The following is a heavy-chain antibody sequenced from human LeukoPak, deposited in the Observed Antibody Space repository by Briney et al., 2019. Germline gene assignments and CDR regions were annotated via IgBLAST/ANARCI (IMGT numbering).Heavy chain of an antibody. V-gene: IGHV4-4*07. CDR1: GGSISSYY. Sequence: PSETLSLTCTVSGGSISSYYWSWIRQPAGKGLEWIGRINTSGNSNDNASPRRRVTMSVDESTNKFALNLMSVTVADTAVYYCAREGGGRRWLDHWGQGTLVTVSS. CDR2: INTSGNS. D-gene: IGHD1-14*01. J-gene: IGHJ5*02. CDR3: AREGGGRRWLDH.